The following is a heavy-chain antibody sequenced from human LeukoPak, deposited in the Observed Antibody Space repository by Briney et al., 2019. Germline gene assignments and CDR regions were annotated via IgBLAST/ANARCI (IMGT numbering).Heavy chain of an antibody. Sequence: PSETLSLTCTVSGGSISSYYWSWIRQPPGKGLEWIGYIYYSGSTNYNPSLKSRVTISVDTSKNQFSLKLSSVTAADTAVYYCARSEWFGELFPAFDIWGQGTMVTVSS. V-gene: IGHV4-59*08. CDR2: IYYSGST. D-gene: IGHD3-10*01. CDR1: GGSISSYY. CDR3: ARSEWFGELFPAFDI. J-gene: IGHJ3*02.